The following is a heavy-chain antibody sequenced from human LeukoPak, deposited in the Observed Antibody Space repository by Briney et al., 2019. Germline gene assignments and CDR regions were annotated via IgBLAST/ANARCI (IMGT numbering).Heavy chain of an antibody. D-gene: IGHD3-10*01. J-gene: IGHJ5*02. CDR2: ISGGGGST. Sequence: GGSLRLSCAASGFTFSSYAMNWVRQAPGKGLEWVSSISGGGGSTYYADSVKGRFTISRDNSKNTLYLQMNSLRAEDTAVYYCARDMRAPNEDELRRGFDPWGQGTLVTVSS. CDR3: ARDMRAPNEDELRRGFDP. CDR1: GFTFSSYA. V-gene: IGHV3-23*01.